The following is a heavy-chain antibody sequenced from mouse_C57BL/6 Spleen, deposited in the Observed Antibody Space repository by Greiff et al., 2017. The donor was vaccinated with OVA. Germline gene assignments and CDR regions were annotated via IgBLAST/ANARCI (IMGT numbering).Heavy chain of an antibody. J-gene: IGHJ3*01. V-gene: IGHV10-1*01. CDR1: GFSFNTYA. CDR2: IRSKSNNYAT. D-gene: IGHD2-3*01. CDR3: VRPLYDGYYMFAY. Sequence: DAGGGLVQPKGSLKLSCAASGFSFNTYAMNWVLQAPGKGLEWVARIRSKSNNYATYYADSVKDRFTISRDDSESMLYLQMNNLKTEDTAMYYCVRPLYDGYYMFAYWGQGTLVTVSA.